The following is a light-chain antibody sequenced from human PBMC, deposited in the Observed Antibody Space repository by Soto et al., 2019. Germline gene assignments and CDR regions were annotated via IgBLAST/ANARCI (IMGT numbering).Light chain of an antibody. J-gene: IGLJ1*01. CDR2: DVS. CDR3: SSYTGSATYV. CDR1: SSDIGAYNY. V-gene: IGLV2-14*01. Sequence: QSALTQPASVSGSPGQSITISCTGTSSDIGAYNYVSWYQQHPGKAPKLMIYDVSNRPSGLSNRFSGSKSGNTASLTISGLQAEDEADYYCSSYTGSATYVFGTGTKVTVL.